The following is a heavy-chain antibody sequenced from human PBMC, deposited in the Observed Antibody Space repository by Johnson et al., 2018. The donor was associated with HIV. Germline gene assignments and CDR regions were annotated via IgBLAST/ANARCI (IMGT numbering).Heavy chain of an antibody. CDR1: GFTFSSYA. CDR2: MSYDGSNK. CDR3: ARPRWGSSMMQGAFDI. V-gene: IGHV3-30*04. D-gene: IGHD2-2*01. J-gene: IGHJ3*02. Sequence: QVQLVESGGGLVKPGGSLRLSCAASGFTFSSYAMHWVRQTPGKGLEWVAVMSYDGSNKYYADSVKGRFTISRDNSKNRLYLQMNSLRAEDTAVYYCARPRWGSSMMQGAFDIWGQGTMVTVSS.